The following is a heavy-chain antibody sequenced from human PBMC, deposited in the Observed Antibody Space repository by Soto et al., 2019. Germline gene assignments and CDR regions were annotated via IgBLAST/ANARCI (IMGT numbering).Heavy chain of an antibody. V-gene: IGHV5-51*01. CDR3: ARAATGGSLGSTPDY. D-gene: IGHD4-17*01. Sequence: GESLKISCNTSGYIFTSYWIGWVRQKPGKGLEWMGIISPSDSETRYSPSFQGQVIISADRSISTASLEWSSLKASDSAIYYCARAATGGSLGSTPDYWGQGTLVTVYS. J-gene: IGHJ4*02. CDR2: ISPSDSET. CDR1: GYIFTSYW.